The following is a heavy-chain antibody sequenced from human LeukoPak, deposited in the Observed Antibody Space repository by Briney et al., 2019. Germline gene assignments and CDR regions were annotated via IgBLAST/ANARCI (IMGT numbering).Heavy chain of an antibody. Sequence: SETLSLTCAVYGGSFSGYYWGWIRQPPGKGLEWIGEINHSGSTNYNPSLKSRVTISVDTSKNQFSLKLSSVTAADTAVYYCARKVWWLRSYFDYWGQGTLVTVSS. CDR3: ARKVWWLRSYFDY. V-gene: IGHV4-34*01. J-gene: IGHJ4*02. D-gene: IGHD5-12*01. CDR1: GGSFSGYY. CDR2: INHSGST.